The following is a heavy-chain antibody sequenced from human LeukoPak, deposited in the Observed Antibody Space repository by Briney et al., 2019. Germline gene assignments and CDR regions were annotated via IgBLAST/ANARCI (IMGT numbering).Heavy chain of an antibody. J-gene: IGHJ5*02. CDR1: GGSFSGYY. CDR2: INHSGST. CDR3: ARGRGSSWSNWFDP. D-gene: IGHD6-13*01. Sequence: SETLSLTRAVYGGSFSGYYWSWIRQPPGKGLEWIGEINHSGSTNYNPSLKSRVTISVDTSKNQFSLKLSSVTAADTAVYCCARGRGSSWSNWFDPWGQGTLVTVSS. V-gene: IGHV4-34*01.